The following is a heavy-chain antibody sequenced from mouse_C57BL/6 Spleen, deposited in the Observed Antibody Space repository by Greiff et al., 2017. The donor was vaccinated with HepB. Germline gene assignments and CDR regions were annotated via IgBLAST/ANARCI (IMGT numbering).Heavy chain of an antibody. J-gene: IGHJ4*01. Sequence: VQLVESGAELVKPGASVKISCKASGYAFSSYWMNWVKQRPGKGLEWIGQLYPGDGDTNYNGKFKGKATLTADKSSSTAYMQRSSVTSEDSAVYFCARSLYSNYAMDYWGQGTSVTVSS. CDR1: GYAFSSYW. D-gene: IGHD2-5*01. CDR3: ARSLYSNYAMDY. V-gene: IGHV1-80*01. CDR2: LYPGDGDT.